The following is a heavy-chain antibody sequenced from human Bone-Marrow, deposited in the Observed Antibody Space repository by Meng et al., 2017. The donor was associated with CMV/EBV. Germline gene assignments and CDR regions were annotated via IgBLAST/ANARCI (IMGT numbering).Heavy chain of an antibody. CDR2: IIPIFGTA. V-gene: IGHV1-69*01. J-gene: IGHJ5*02. CDR1: GGTFSSYA. Sequence: KAYGGTFSSYAISWVRQAPGQGLEWMGGIIPIFGTANYAQKFQGRVTITADESTSTAYMELSSLRSEDTAVYYCARDSVAPWGWFDPWGQGTLVTVSS. CDR3: ARDSVAPWGWFDP. D-gene: IGHD6-19*01.